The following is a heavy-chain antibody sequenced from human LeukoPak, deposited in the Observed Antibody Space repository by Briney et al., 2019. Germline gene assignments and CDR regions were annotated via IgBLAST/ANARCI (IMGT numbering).Heavy chain of an antibody. V-gene: IGHV3-23*01. J-gene: IGHJ6*03. D-gene: IGHD4-17*01. Sequence: GGSLRLSCAASGFIFSDYYMSWIRQAPAKGLEWVSAISGSGGSTYYADSVKGRFTISRDNSKNTLYLQMNGLRAEDTAVYYCARGVVIFGDLLYYYYMDVWGKGTTVTISS. CDR3: ARGVVIFGDLLYYYYMDV. CDR1: GFIFSDYY. CDR2: ISGSGGST.